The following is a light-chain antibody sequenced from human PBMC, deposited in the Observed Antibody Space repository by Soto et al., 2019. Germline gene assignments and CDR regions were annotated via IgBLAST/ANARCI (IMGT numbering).Light chain of an antibody. CDR2: VAS. CDR1: QSVSNNY. Sequence: EIVLTQSPGTLSLSPGERATLSCRASQSVSNNYLAWYQQKPGQAPRLLIYVASNRATGIPDRFSGSGSGTDFTLTISSLQPEDFATYYCQQLNSYPLTFGGGTKVDIK. CDR3: QQLNSYPLT. V-gene: IGKV3D-20*02. J-gene: IGKJ4*01.